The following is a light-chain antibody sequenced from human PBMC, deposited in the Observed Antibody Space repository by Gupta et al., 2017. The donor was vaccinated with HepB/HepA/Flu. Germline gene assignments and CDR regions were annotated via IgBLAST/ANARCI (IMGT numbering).Light chain of an antibody. CDR3: QQRSNWPPYT. CDR1: QSVSSY. V-gene: IGKV3-11*01. J-gene: IGKJ3*01. CDR2: DAS. Sequence: ELVLTQSPANLSLSPGERATLSCRASQSVSSYLAWYQQKPGQAPRLLIFDASNRATGIPARFSGSGSGTDFTLTISSREPEDFAVYYCQQRSNWPPYTFGPGTKVDIK.